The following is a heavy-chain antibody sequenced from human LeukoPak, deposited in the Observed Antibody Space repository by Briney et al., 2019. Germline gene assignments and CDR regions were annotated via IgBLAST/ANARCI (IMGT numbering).Heavy chain of an antibody. CDR1: GFTFSSYA. CDR3: AKDEGGRGYSYGYGNWFDP. V-gene: IGHV3-23*01. CDR2: ISGSGGST. Sequence: PGGSLRLSWAASGFTFSSYAMSWVRQAPGKGLEWVSAISGSGGSTYYADSVKGRFTISRDNSKNTLYLQMNSLRAEDTAVYYCAKDEGGRGYSYGYGNWFDPWGQGTLVTVSS. J-gene: IGHJ5*02. D-gene: IGHD5-18*01.